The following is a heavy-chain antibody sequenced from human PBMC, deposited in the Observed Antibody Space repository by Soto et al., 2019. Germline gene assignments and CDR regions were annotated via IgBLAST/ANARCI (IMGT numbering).Heavy chain of an antibody. CDR3: RVVPAARSAEYFQH. D-gene: IGHD2-2*01. V-gene: IGHV3-30-3*01. CDR2: ISYDGSNK. Sequence: GGSLRLCCAASGFTFSSYAMHWVRQAPGKGLEWVAVISYDGSNKYYADSVKGRFTISRDNSKNTLYLQMNSLRAEDTAVYYCRVVPAARSAEYFQHWGQGTLVTVSS. CDR1: GFTFSSYA. J-gene: IGHJ1*01.